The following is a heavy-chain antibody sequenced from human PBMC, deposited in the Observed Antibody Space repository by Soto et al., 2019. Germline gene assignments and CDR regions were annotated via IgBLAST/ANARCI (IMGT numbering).Heavy chain of an antibody. J-gene: IGHJ4*02. V-gene: IGHV4-61*08. CDR2: VYYSGTT. CDR3: ARVGGLAARTFDY. D-gene: IGHD6-6*01. CDR1: GGSIDSGDYY. Sequence: SETLSLTCTVSGGSIDSGDYYWSWIRQPPGKGLEWIGYVYYSGTTNYNPFLKSRVTLSLDKSKNQFSLKMNSVSAADTAVYYCARVGGLAARTFDYWGPGTLVTVSS.